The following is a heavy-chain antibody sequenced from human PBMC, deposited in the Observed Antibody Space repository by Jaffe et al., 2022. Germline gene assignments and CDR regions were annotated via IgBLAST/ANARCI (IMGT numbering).Heavy chain of an antibody. D-gene: IGHD3-10*01. CDR1: GNTFTGDY. V-gene: IGHV1-2*06. Sequence: QVQLVQSGAEVKKPGASVTVSCKASGNTFTGDYMHWVRQASGQGLEWMGRINLNSGGTTYAQKFQGRVTMTRDTSIRTAYMELTGLTSDDTAVYFCARSRITMVQGVAYIDSWGQGTLLTVSS. CDR2: INLNSGGT. CDR3: ARSRITMVQGVAYIDS. J-gene: IGHJ4*02.